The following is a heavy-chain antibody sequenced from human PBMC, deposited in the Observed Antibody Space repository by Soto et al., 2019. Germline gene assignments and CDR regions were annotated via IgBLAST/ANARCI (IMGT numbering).Heavy chain of an antibody. CDR2: ISSSSSYI. CDR3: ARGREDIVLMVYAHGMDV. D-gene: IGHD2-8*01. CDR1: GFTFSSYS. J-gene: IGHJ6*02. V-gene: IGHV3-21*01. Sequence: GGSLRLSCAASGFTFSSYSMSWVRQAPGKGLEWVSSISSSSSYIYYADSVKGRFTISRDNAKNSLYLQMNSLRAEDTAVYYCARGREDIVLMVYAHGMDVWGQGTTVTVSS.